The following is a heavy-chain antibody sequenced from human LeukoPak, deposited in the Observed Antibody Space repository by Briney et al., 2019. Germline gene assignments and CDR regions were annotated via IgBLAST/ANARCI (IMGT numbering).Heavy chain of an antibody. D-gene: IGHD3-3*01. CDR1: GFSFSIFA. J-gene: IGHJ4*02. Sequence: GGSLRLFCEASGFSFSIFAMNWVRQAPGKGLEWVSLIIGNAGQIFYSDSVKGRFTISRDNSKNTLYLQMNSLRAEDTAIYYCVKDRIPDGYYSVDFWGQGTLVTVSS. CDR2: IIGNAGQI. CDR3: VKDRIPDGYYSVDF. V-gene: IGHV3-23*01.